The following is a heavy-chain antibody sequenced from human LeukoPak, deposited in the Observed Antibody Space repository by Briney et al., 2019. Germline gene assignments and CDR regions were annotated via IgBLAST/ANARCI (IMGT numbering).Heavy chain of an antibody. Sequence: SETLSLTCAVYGGSFSGYYWSWLRQPPGRGLEWGGEINHSGSTNYNPSLKSRVTISADTSKNQFSLKLSSVTAADTAVYYCASMLSSGWYKDAWWFDPWGQGTLVTVSS. V-gene: IGHV4-34*01. CDR3: ASMLSSGWYKDAWWFDP. CDR2: INHSGST. CDR1: GGSFSGYY. J-gene: IGHJ5*02. D-gene: IGHD6-19*01.